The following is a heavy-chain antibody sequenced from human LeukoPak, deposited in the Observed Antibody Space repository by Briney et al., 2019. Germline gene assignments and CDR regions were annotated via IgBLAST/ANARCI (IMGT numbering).Heavy chain of an antibody. CDR2: IYYSGST. Sequence: SETLSLTCTVSGGSISSYYWSWIRQPPGKGLEWIGYIYYSGSTNYNPSLKSRVTISVDTSKNQFSLKLSSVTAADTAVYYCARSHDYGGNPHFDYWGQGTLVTVS. CDR3: ARSHDYGGNPHFDY. J-gene: IGHJ4*02. D-gene: IGHD4-23*01. CDR1: GGSISSYY. V-gene: IGHV4-59*01.